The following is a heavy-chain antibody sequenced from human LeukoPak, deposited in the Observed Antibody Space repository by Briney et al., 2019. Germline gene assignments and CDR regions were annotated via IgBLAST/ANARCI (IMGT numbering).Heavy chain of an antibody. CDR2: IYSGGST. J-gene: IGHJ6*03. V-gene: IGHV3-66*02. D-gene: IGHD3-16*01. CDR3: ATPGGYYYYYMDV. Sequence: GGSLRLSCAGSGLPFINYNMNWVRQAPGKGLEWVSVIYSGGSTYYADSVKGRFTISRDNSKNTLYLQMNSLRAEDTAVYYCATPGGYYYYYMDVWGKGTTVTVSS. CDR1: GLPFINYN.